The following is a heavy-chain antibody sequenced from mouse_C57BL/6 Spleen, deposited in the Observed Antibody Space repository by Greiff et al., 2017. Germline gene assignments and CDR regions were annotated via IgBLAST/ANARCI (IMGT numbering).Heavy chain of an antibody. D-gene: IGHD2-1*01. V-gene: IGHV1-55*01. CDR3: ALYGNYLYYFDY. Sequence: VQLQQPGAELVKPGASVKMSCKASGYTFTSYWITWVKQRPGQGLEWIGDIYPGSGSTNYNEKFKSKATLTVDTSSSAAYMQLSSLTSEDSAVYYCALYGNYLYYFDYWGQGTTLTVSS. J-gene: IGHJ2*01. CDR2: IYPGSGST. CDR1: GYTFTSYW.